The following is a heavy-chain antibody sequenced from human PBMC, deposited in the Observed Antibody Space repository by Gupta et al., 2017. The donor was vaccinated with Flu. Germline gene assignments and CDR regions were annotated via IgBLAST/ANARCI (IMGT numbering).Heavy chain of an antibody. Sequence: QVTLKQSGPVLVTPTETLTLTCIVSGFSPHDSRVGVSWFRQPSGTALEWLAHIFSIYEESYNTTLKSRLTISKDTSKSQVVRTVTNRGPVDTATYDCARFEDYYDSCCDYLDYWGQGTLVTVSS. CDR3: ARFEDYYDSCCDYLDY. CDR2: IFSIYEE. D-gene: IGHD3-22*01. J-gene: IGHJ4*02. CDR1: GFSPHDSRVG. V-gene: IGHV2-26*01.